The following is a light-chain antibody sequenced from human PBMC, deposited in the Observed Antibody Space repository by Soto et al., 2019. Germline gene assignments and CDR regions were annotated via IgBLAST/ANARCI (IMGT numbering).Light chain of an antibody. CDR1: QSVSSY. J-gene: IGKJ5*01. CDR2: DAS. Sequence: EIVLTQSPATLSLSPGERATLSCRASQSVSSYLAWYQQKPGQAPRLLIYDASNRATGIPARFSGSGYGTDFTLTISSLEPEDFAVYYCQQRSNWPITFGQGTRLETK. V-gene: IGKV3-11*01. CDR3: QQRSNWPIT.